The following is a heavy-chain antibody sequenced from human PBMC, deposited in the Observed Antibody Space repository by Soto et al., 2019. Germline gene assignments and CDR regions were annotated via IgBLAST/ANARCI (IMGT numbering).Heavy chain of an antibody. J-gene: IGHJ3*02. CDR3: TRRGGYSYGYDAFDI. CDR1: GFTFSGSA. CDR2: IRSKANSYAT. V-gene: IGHV3-73*01. D-gene: IGHD5-18*01. Sequence: GGSLRLSCAASGFTFSGSAMHWVRQASGKGLEWVGRIRSKANSYATAYAASVKGRFTISRDDSKNTAYLQMNSLKTEDTAVYYCTRRGGYSYGYDAFDIWGQGTMVTVSS.